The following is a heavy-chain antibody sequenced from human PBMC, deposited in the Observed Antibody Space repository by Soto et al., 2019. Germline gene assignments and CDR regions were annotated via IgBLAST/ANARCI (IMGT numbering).Heavy chain of an antibody. J-gene: IGHJ4*02. CDR1: GFTFSNYG. CDR2: ISYHGRDK. V-gene: IGHV3-30*18. Sequence: QVQLVESRGGVVQPGRSLRLSCAASGFTFSNYGMHWVRQAPGKGLEWVAVISYHGRDKYYADSVKGRFTISRDNSKNTLYLEMNSLRAEDTAVYYCAKDHLMTTVTTVGYWGQGTLVTVSS. D-gene: IGHD4-17*01. CDR3: AKDHLMTTVTTVGY.